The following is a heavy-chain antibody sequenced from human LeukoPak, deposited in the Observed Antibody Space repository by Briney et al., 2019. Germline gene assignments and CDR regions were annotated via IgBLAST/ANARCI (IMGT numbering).Heavy chain of an antibody. Sequence: SETLSLTCTVSGGSISDYYWSWIRQPPGKGLEWIGYIYYSGSTNYNPSLKSRVTVSADTSKNQISLKLTSVTAADTAVYYCASHPGVAAADYWGQGTLVTVSS. V-gene: IGHV4-59*08. D-gene: IGHD2-15*01. J-gene: IGHJ4*02. CDR3: ASHPGVAAADY. CDR1: GGSISDYY. CDR2: IYYSGST.